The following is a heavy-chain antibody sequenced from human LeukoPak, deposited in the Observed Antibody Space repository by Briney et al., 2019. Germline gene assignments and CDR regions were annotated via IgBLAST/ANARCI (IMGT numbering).Heavy chain of an antibody. CDR2: IYHSGNT. V-gene: IGHV4-4*02. CDR3: LSSADYRFDY. J-gene: IGHJ4*02. D-gene: IGHD3-22*01. Sequence: SGTLSLTCAVSGGSISSSNWWSWVRQPPGKGLEWIGEIYHSGNTNYNPSLKSRVTMSVDKSKNQFSLKLSSVIAADTAVYYCLSSADYRFDYWGQGTLVTVSS. CDR1: GGSISSSNW.